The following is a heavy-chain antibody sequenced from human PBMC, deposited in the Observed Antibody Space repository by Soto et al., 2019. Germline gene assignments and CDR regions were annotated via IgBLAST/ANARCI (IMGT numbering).Heavy chain of an antibody. V-gene: IGHV4-31*02. CDR3: AQALVFTGGDGFDI. CDR1: GGSISTGGLY. CDR2: IYYSGRT. Sequence: QVQLREWGPGLVKPSQTLSLKCSVSGGSISTGGLYWRWIRQHPSKGLEWIGDIYYSGRTYDNPSLTSRVNISIEASKNQFSLKLTSVTAADTAVYYCAQALVFTGGDGFDIWGQGRLVTVSS. D-gene: IGHD1-1*01. J-gene: IGHJ3*02.